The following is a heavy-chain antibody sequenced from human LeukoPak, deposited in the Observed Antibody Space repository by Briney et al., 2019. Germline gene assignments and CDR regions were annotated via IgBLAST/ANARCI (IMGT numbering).Heavy chain of an antibody. J-gene: IGHJ5*02. CDR1: GYTFTGYY. CDR2: INPNSGGT. V-gene: IGHV1-2*02. D-gene: IGHD4-17*01. Sequence: ASVKVSCKASGYTFTGYYMHWVRQAPGQGLEWMGWINPNSGGTNYAQKFQGRVTMTRDTSISTAYTELSRLRSDDTAVYYCASDYGDYLNLYNWFDPWGQGTLVTVSS. CDR3: ASDYGDYLNLYNWFDP.